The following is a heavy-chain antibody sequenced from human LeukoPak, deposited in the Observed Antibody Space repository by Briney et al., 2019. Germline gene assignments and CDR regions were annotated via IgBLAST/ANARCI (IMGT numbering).Heavy chain of an antibody. V-gene: IGHV3-23*01. D-gene: IGHD6-19*01. Sequence: GGSLRLSCAASGFTFSSYAMTWVRQAPGKGVEWVSTFTYSGVNTYYADSVRGRFTISRDNSKNTLYLQLNSLRAEDTALYYCAKGPHSSGWHYFDYWGQGTLVTVSS. CDR2: FTYSGVNT. CDR1: GFTFSSYA. CDR3: AKGPHSSGWHYFDY. J-gene: IGHJ4*02.